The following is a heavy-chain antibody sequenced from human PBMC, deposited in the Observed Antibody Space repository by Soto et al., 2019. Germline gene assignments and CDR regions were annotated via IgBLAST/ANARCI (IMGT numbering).Heavy chain of an antibody. V-gene: IGHV1-69*06. CDR2: IIRIFHTT. D-gene: IGHD5-12*01. CDR1: GGTFSSYA. J-gene: IGHJ4*02. Sequence: QVQLVQSGAEVKKPGSSVKVSCKASGGTFSSYAFSWVRQAPGQGLEWMGGIIRIFHTTTYAQKFQGRVTITADKSTSAAYMELISLRSDDTAVYYCVHRRDGYNSAFFDYWGQGTLVTVSS. CDR3: VHRRDGYNSAFFDY.